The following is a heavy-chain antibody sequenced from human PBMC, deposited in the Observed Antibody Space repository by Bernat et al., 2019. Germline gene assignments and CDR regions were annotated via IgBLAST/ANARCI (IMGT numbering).Heavy chain of an antibody. V-gene: IGHV3-30-3*02. D-gene: IGHD5-12*01. CDR1: GFTFSSYA. Sequence: QVQLVESGGGVVQPGRSLRLSCAASGFTFSSYAMHWVRQAPGKGLEWVAVISYDGSNKYYADSVKGRFTISRDNSKNTLYLQMNSLRAEDTALYYCAKSAASDSGYDYQAFDVWGQGTMVTVSS. J-gene: IGHJ3*01. CDR2: ISYDGSNK. CDR3: AKSAASDSGYDYQAFDV.